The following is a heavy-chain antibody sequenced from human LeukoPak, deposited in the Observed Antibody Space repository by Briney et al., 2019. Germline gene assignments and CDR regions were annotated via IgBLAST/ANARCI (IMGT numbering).Heavy chain of an antibody. CDR1: GGSFSGYY. J-gene: IGHJ4*02. Sequence: SETLSLTCAVYGGSFSGYYWSWIRQPPGKGLEWIGEINHSGSTNYNPSLKSRVTISVDTSKNQFSLKLSSVTAADTAVYYCARGRGIAARGYWGKGTLVTVSS. D-gene: IGHD6-6*01. CDR2: INHSGST. V-gene: IGHV4-34*01. CDR3: ARGRGIAARGY.